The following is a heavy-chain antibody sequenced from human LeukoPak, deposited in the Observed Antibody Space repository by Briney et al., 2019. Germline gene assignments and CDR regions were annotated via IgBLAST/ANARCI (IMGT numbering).Heavy chain of an antibody. Sequence: RRSLRLSCAASGFTFDDYAMHWVRQAPGKGLEWDSGISWNSGSIGYADSVKGRFTISRDNAKNSLYLQMNSLRAEDTALYYCAKGDTFGSGWYGGVDYWGQGTLVTVSS. V-gene: IGHV3-9*01. CDR1: GFTFDDYA. CDR2: ISWNSGSI. J-gene: IGHJ4*02. D-gene: IGHD6-19*01. CDR3: AKGDTFGSGWYGGVDY.